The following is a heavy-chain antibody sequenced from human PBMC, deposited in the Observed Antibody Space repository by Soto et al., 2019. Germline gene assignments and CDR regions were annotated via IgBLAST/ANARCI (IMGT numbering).Heavy chain of an antibody. CDR1: GFTFSSYS. CDR3: ARDRMVRGVMTPTDY. V-gene: IGHV3-21*01. D-gene: IGHD3-10*01. Sequence: GGSLRLSCAASGFTFSSYSMNWVRQAPGKGLEWVSSISSSSSYIYYADSVKGRFTISRDNAKNSLYLQMNSLRAEDTAVYYCARDRMVRGVMTPTDYWGQGTLVTVSS. CDR2: ISSSSSYI. J-gene: IGHJ4*02.